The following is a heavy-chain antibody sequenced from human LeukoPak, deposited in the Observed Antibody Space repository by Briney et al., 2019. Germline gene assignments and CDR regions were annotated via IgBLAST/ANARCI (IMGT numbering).Heavy chain of an antibody. CDR2: ISGSGGST. CDR1: GFTFSSYA. CDR3: AKASSITMIVVVHDAFDI. V-gene: IGHV3-23*01. D-gene: IGHD3-22*01. Sequence: PGGSLRLSCAASGFTFSSYAMSWVRQAPGKGLEWVSAISGSGGSTYYADSVKGRFTISRDNSKNTLYLQMNSLRAEDTAVYYCAKASSITMIVVVHDAFDIWGQGTMVTVSS. J-gene: IGHJ3*02.